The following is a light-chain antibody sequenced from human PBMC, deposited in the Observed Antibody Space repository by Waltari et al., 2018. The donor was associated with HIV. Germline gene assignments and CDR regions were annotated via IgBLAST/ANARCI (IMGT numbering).Light chain of an antibody. J-gene: IGKJ4*01. CDR2: AAT. V-gene: IGKV1-39*01. CDR3: QQSFSLPLT. Sequence: DIQMTQSISSLSASVGDRVTTTCRASQSINRLLHWNQQKPGRSPSLLIFAATSLQSAATSRFSGNGAGTDFNLTISGRQPEGCAMFVSQQSFSLPLTFGGVTRVEIK. CDR1: QSINRL.